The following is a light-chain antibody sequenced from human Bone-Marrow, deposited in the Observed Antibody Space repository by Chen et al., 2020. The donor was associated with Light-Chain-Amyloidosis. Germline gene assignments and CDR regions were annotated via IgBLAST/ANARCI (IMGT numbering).Light chain of an antibody. CDR1: ALPNQY. CDR3: QSADSSDLGV. CDR2: KDS. Sequence: SYELTQPPSVSVSPGQMARITCSGDALPNQYAYWYQQKPGQAPVLVIYKDSERPSGIPERFSGSSSGTTVTLTIGVVQPVDEADYCGQSADSSDLGVFGGGTKLTVL. J-gene: IGLJ3*02. V-gene: IGLV3-25*03.